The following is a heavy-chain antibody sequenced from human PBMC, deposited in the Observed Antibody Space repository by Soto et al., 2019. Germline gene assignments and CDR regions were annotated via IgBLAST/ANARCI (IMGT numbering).Heavy chain of an antibody. CDR3: ARYRSTSAALGFDY. CDR1: GGSISYYY. CDR2: IFYSGST. D-gene: IGHD2-15*01. V-gene: IGHV4-59*01. J-gene: IGHJ4*02. Sequence: LSLTCTVSGGSISYYYWSWVRQPPGKGLEWIGYIFYSGSTNYNPSLKSRVAMSVDASKNQFSLKLSSVTAADTAVYYCARYRSTSAALGFDYWGQGALVTVSS.